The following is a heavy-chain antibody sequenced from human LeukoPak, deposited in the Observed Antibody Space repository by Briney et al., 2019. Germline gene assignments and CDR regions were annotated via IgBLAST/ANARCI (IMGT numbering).Heavy chain of an antibody. D-gene: IGHD3-10*01. CDR3: ARRRGAHTANALDI. Sequence: PSETLSLTCTVSGGSISSSSYYWGWIHQPPGKGLEWIGSIYSSGSTNYNPSLKSRVTISVDTSKNQFSLKLSSVTAADTAVYYCARRRGAHTANALDIWGQGTMVTVSS. V-gene: IGHV4-39*07. CDR1: GGSISSSSYY. J-gene: IGHJ3*02. CDR2: IYSSGST.